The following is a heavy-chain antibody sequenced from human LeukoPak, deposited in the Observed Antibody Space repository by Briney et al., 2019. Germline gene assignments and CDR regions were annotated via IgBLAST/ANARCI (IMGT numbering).Heavy chain of an antibody. V-gene: IGHV3-11*01. CDR3: ARDAGIAAAGTVYYYYYYMDV. Sequence: GGSLRLSCAASGFTFSDYYMSWIRQAPGKGLEWVSYISSSGSTIYYADSVKGRFTISRDNAKNSLYLQMHSLRAEDTAVYYCARDAGIAAAGTVYYYYYYMDVWGKGTTVTVSS. CDR1: GFTFSDYY. D-gene: IGHD6-13*01. CDR2: ISSSGSTI. J-gene: IGHJ6*03.